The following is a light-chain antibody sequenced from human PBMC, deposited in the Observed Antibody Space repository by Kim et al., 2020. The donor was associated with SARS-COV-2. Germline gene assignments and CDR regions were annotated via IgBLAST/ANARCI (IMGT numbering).Light chain of an antibody. Sequence: GQSVTSAGRGTSSDVGGYNYVSWYQQHPGKAPKLMTYGVTERPSGVPDRFSGSKSGNTASLTISGLQAEDEADYYCCSYAGSSSLVFGGGTKVTVL. V-gene: IGLV2-11*03. CDR3: CSYAGSSSLV. CDR2: GVT. J-gene: IGLJ3*02. CDR1: SSDVGGYNY.